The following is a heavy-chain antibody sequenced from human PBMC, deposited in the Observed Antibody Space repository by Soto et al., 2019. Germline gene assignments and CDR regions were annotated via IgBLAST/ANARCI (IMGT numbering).Heavy chain of an antibody. D-gene: IGHD4-4*01. J-gene: IGHJ6*02. Sequence: VGSLRLSCAASGFTFSSYGMHWVRQAPGKGLEWVAVISYDGSNKYYADSVKGRFTISRDNSKNTLYLQMNSLRAEDTAVYYCAKDAKTYSNYVGYYYYGMDVWGQGTTVTVSS. CDR3: AKDAKTYSNYVGYYYYGMDV. V-gene: IGHV3-30*18. CDR1: GFTFSSYG. CDR2: ISYDGSNK.